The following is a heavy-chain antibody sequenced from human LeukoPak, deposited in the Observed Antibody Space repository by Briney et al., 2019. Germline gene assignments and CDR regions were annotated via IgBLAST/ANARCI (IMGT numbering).Heavy chain of an antibody. CDR3: TTDPEWLLRPFDY. V-gene: IGHV3-15*01. CDR2: IKSKTDGGTT. Sequence: PGRSQRLSYAASGFTFSNAWMSWARQAPGKGLEWVGRIKSKTDGGTTDYAEPVKGSFTISRDDSKNTLYLQMNSLKTEDTAVYYCTTDPEWLLRPFDYWGQGTLVTVSS. J-gene: IGHJ4*02. D-gene: IGHD3-3*01. CDR1: GFTFSNAW.